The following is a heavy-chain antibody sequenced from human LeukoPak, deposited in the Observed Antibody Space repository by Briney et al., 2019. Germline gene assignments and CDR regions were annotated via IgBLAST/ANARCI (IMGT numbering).Heavy chain of an antibody. CDR3: ARVVGGYSYGFVANWFDP. V-gene: IGHV3-30-3*01. CDR2: ISYDGSNK. Sequence: PGGSLRLSCAASGFTFSSYAMHWVRQAPGKGLEWVAVISYDGSNKYYADSVKGRFTISRDNSKNTLYLQMNSLRAEDTAAYYCARVVGGYSYGFVANWFDPWGQGTLVTVSS. D-gene: IGHD5-18*01. J-gene: IGHJ5*02. CDR1: GFTFSSYA.